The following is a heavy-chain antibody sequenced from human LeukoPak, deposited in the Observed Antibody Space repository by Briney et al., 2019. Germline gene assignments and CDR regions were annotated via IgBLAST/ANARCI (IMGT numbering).Heavy chain of an antibody. D-gene: IGHD1-1*01. Sequence: ASVKVSCKASGYTFTVHYLHWVRQAPGQGPEWMGWFNPNSGDANYAQRFQGRVTMTRVTSISTAYMEMKGLTIDDTAVYYCARDKGSGMLPFDYWGQGTRVTVSS. CDR1: GYTFTVHY. CDR2: FNPNSGDA. V-gene: IGHV1-2*02. CDR3: ARDKGSGMLPFDY. J-gene: IGHJ4*02.